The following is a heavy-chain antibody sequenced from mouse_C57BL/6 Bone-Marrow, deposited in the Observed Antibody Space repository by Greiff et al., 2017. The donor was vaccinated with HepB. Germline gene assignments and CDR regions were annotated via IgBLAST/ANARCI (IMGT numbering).Heavy chain of an antibody. V-gene: IGHV1-59*01. CDR2: IDPSDSYT. J-gene: IGHJ3*01. Sequence: QVQLQQPGAELVRPGTSVKLSCKASGYTFTSYWMHWVKQRPGQGLEWIGVIDPSDSYTNYNQKFKGKATLTVDTSSSTAYMQLSSLTSEDSAVYYCASRDSSGTSFAYWGQGTLVTVSA. CDR1: GYTFTSYW. CDR3: ASRDSSGTSFAY. D-gene: IGHD3-2*02.